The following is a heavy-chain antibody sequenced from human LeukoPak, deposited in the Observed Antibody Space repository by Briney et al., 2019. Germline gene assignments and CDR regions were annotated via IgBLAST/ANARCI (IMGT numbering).Heavy chain of an antibody. D-gene: IGHD3-9*01. CDR3: ARRRSGYFGSRSFDY. Sequence: GESLKIFCKGSGYSFTTYWIAWVRQMPGKGLEWMGIFYPGDSDTRYRPSFQRQVTISADKSISTAYLQWSSLKGSDTAIYYCARRRSGYFGSRSFDYWGQETLVTVSS. CDR1: GYSFTTYW. CDR2: FYPGDSDT. J-gene: IGHJ4*02. V-gene: IGHV5-51*01.